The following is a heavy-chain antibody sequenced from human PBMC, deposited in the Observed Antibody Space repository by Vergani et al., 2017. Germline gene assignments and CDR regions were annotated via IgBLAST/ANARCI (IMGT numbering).Heavy chain of an antibody. CDR3: ARYTPTKGYNWFDP. J-gene: IGHJ5*02. CDR2: IYYSGST. Sequence: QVQLQESGPGLVKPSETLSLTCTVSGGSISSYYWSWIRQPPGKGLEWIGYIYYSGSTNYNTSLKSRVTISVDTSKNQFSLKLSSVTAADTAVYYCARYTPTKGYNWFDPWGQGTLVTVSS. CDR1: GGSISSYY. D-gene: IGHD2-2*02. V-gene: IGHV4-59*01.